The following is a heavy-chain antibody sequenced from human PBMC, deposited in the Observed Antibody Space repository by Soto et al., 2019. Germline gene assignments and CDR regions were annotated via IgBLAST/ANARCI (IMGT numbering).Heavy chain of an antibody. Sequence: GASVKVSCKASGYTFTSYAMHWVRQAPGQRLEWMGWINAGNGNTKYSQKFQGRVTITRDTSASTAYMELGSLRSEDTAVYYCATPTPGERGYYYYGMDVWGQGTTVTVSS. D-gene: IGHD1-1*01. J-gene: IGHJ6*02. V-gene: IGHV1-3*01. CDR3: ATPTPGERGYYYYGMDV. CDR2: INAGNGNT. CDR1: GYTFTSYA.